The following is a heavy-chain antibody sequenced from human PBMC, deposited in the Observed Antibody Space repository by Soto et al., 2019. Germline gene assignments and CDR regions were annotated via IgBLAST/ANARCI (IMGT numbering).Heavy chain of an antibody. Sequence: GGSLRLSCAASGFTFSSYAMSWVRQAPGKGLEWVSAISGSGGSTYYADSVKGRFTISRDNSKNTLYLQMNSLRAEDTAVYYCANSVAGTSSYFDYWGQGXLVTVYS. CDR3: ANSVAGTSSYFDY. V-gene: IGHV3-23*01. CDR2: ISGSGGST. J-gene: IGHJ4*02. CDR1: GFTFSSYA. D-gene: IGHD6-19*01.